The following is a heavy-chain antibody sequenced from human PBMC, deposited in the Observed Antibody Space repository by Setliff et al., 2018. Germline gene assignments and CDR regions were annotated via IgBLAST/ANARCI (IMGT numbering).Heavy chain of an antibody. J-gene: IGHJ5*02. V-gene: IGHV4-39*07. CDR2: IYYSGST. Sequence: PSETLSLTCTVSGGSISSSSYYWGWIRQPPGKGLEWIGSIYYSGSTYYNPSLKSRVTISVDTSKNQFSLKLSSVTAADTAVYYCARGFTAQPAMLRGNWFDPWGRGTQVTVPQ. CDR3: ARGFTAQPAMLRGNWFDP. CDR1: GGSISSSSYY. D-gene: IGHD3-16*01.